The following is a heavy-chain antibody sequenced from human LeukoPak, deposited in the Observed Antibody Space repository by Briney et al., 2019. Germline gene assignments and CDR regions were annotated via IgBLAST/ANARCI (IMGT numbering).Heavy chain of an antibody. Sequence: GGSLRLSCAASGFTFSSFWMHWVRQAPGKGLVWVSRINSDGSTTNYADSVKGRFTISRDNAENTLYMRMNSLRPEDTAVYYCARGYYSSSRFDSWGQGTLVTVSS. V-gene: IGHV3-74*01. CDR3: ARGYYSSSRFDS. CDR2: INSDGSTT. CDR1: GFTFSSFW. D-gene: IGHD6-13*01. J-gene: IGHJ4*02.